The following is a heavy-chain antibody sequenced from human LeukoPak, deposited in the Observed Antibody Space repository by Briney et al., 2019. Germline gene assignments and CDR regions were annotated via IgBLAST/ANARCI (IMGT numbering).Heavy chain of an antibody. J-gene: IGHJ6*03. CDR2: IHHSRST. D-gene: IGHD2-15*01. CDR3: ARVKESSGGRMISGRFLDYKYYYMDV. Sequence: SETLSLTCTVSGGSIRSYSWSWIRQPPGSGLEWIGYIHHSRSTNYNPSLKSRVTVSVDTPKNQFSLILSSVTAADTAMYYCARVKESSGGRMISGRFLDYKYYYMDVWGKGTTVTVSS. V-gene: IGHV4-59*01. CDR1: GGSIRSYS.